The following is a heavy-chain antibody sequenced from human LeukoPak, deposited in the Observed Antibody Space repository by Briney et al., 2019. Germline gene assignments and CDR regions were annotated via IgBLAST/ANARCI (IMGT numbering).Heavy chain of an antibody. CDR3: ARAGSLYYGSGSYGH. CDR2: IYYTGST. Sequence: SETLSLTCTVSGDSIKSYFWSWIRQPPGKGLEWIGYIYYTGSTTYHPSLKSRVTMSVDTPKNQFSLKLNSVTAADTAVYYCARAGSLYYGSGSYGHWGQGTLVTVSS. J-gene: IGHJ4*02. D-gene: IGHD3-10*01. V-gene: IGHV4-59*01. CDR1: GDSIKSYF.